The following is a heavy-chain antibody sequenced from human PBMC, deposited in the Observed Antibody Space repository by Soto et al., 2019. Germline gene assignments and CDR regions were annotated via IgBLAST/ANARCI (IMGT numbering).Heavy chain of an antibody. CDR3: ASSSEVVVVAAPYYYYYYMDV. Sequence: PSETLSLTCTVSGXSISSYYWSWIRQPPGKGLEWIGYIYYSGSTNYNPSLKSRVTISVDTSKNQFSLKLSSVTAADTAVYYCASSSEVVVVAAPYYYYYYMDVWGKGTTVTVSS. V-gene: IGHV4-59*08. CDR2: IYYSGST. D-gene: IGHD2-15*01. CDR1: GXSISSYY. J-gene: IGHJ6*03.